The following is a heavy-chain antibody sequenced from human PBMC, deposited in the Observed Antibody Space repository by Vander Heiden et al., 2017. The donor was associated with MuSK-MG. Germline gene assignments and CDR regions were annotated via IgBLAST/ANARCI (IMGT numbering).Heavy chain of an antibody. V-gene: IGHV3-7*01. CDR2: ITQDGSEI. Sequence: EVQLVEPGGALVQPGGSLRLSCPDSGFNSRYYCVNWLRQSPGRRLEWVAHITQDGSEIHYVDSVKGRFTVSRDNAKNSLYVQMNSVRVEDTAVYYCATDRAGVPFDSWGQGTLVTVSS. J-gene: IGHJ4*02. CDR1: GFNSRYYC. D-gene: IGHD3-10*01. CDR3: ATDRAGVPFDS.